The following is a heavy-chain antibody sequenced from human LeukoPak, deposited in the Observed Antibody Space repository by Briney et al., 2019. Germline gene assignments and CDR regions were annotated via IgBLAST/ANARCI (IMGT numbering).Heavy chain of an antibody. D-gene: IGHD5-18*01. Sequence: GASVKVSCKASGYTFINYDISWVRQAPGQGLEWMGWISAYNGNTNYAQKFQGRVTMTTDTSTNTAYMELRSLRSDDTAVYYCARDKVGYSYGAFDYWGQGTLVTVSS. V-gene: IGHV1-18*01. CDR2: ISAYNGNT. CDR1: GYTFINYD. CDR3: ARDKVGYSYGAFDY. J-gene: IGHJ4*02.